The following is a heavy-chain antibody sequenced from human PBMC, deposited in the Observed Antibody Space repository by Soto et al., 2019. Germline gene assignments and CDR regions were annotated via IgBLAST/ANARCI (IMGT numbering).Heavy chain of an antibody. V-gene: IGHV3-23*01. CDR1: GFTFSSYA. Sequence: GGFLRLSCAASGFTFSSYAISWVRQAPGKGLEWVSAISGSGGSTYYADSVKGRFTISRDNSKNTLYLQMNSLSAEDSAVYYCSVAAASYGMDVWGQGTTVTVSS. D-gene: IGHD2-2*01. CDR2: ISGSGGST. J-gene: IGHJ6*02. CDR3: SVAAASYGMDV.